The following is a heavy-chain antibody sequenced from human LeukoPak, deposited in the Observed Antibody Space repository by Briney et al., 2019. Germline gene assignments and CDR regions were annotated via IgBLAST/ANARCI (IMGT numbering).Heavy chain of an antibody. Sequence: ASVKVSCKASGYTFTSYYMHWVRQAPGQGLEWMGILNPSGGSTSYAQKFQGRVTMTRDTSTSTVYMELSSLRSEDTAVYYCARERCECSGGSCYSYCYCGMDVWGQGTTVTASS. D-gene: IGHD2-15*01. J-gene: IGHJ6*02. CDR2: LNPSGGST. V-gene: IGHV1-46*01. CDR3: ARERCECSGGSCYSYCYCGMDV. CDR1: GYTFTSYY.